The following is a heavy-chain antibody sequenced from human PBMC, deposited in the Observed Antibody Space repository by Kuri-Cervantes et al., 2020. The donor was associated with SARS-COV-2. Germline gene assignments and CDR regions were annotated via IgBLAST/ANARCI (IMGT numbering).Heavy chain of an antibody. Sequence: GESLKISCAASGFTVSSNYMSWVRQAPGKGLEWVSVIYSGGSTYYADSVKGRFTISRDNSKNTLYLQMNSLRAEDTAVYYCARGPQLLSPEAFDIWGQGTMVTVSS. D-gene: IGHD2-2*01. CDR2: IYSGGST. CDR3: ARGPQLLSPEAFDI. V-gene: IGHV3-66*02. CDR1: GFTVSSNY. J-gene: IGHJ3*02.